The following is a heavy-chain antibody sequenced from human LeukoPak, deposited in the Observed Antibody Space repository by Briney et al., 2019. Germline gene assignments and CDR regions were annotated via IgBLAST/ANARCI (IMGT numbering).Heavy chain of an antibody. CDR2: INQGGSET. V-gene: IGHV3-7*01. CDR3: ATDRKVVAVDPRLDS. Sequence: GGSLRLSCAASGFPFTTYRMIWVRQAPGKRREWVGNINQGGSETNTVDSVKGRVSISRDNAKTSWFLQMKTLRAADTPGYYFATDRKVVAVDPRLDSGGQGARFPVPS. D-gene: IGHD2-15*01. J-gene: IGHJ4*02. CDR1: GFPFTTYR.